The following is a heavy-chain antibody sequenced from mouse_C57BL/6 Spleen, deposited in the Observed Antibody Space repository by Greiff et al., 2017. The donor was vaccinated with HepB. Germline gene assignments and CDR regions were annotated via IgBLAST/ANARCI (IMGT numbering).Heavy chain of an antibody. Sequence: DVKLVESGGGLVKPGGSLKLSCAASGFTFSSYAMSWVRQTPEKRLEWVATISDGGSYTYYPDNVKGRFTISRDNAKNNLYLQMSHLKSEDTAMYYCARVRNWDRYYFDYWGQGTTLTVSS. CDR3: ARVRNWDRYYFDY. D-gene: IGHD4-1*01. V-gene: IGHV5-4*03. CDR2: ISDGGSYT. J-gene: IGHJ2*01. CDR1: GFTFSSYA.